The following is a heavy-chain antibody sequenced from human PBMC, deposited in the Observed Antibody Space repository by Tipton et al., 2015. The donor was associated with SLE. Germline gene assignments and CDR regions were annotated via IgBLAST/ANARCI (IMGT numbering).Heavy chain of an antibody. CDR2: ISSSSSTI. V-gene: IGHV3-48*01. D-gene: IGHD3-16*01. CDR3: ARDRSRHLGDYFDY. Sequence: SLRLSCAASGFTFSSYSMNWVRQAPGKGLEWVSYISSSSSTIYYADSVKGRFTISRDNAKNSLYLQMNSLRAEDTAVYYCARDRSRHLGDYFDYWGQGTLVTVSS. J-gene: IGHJ4*02. CDR1: GFTFSSYS.